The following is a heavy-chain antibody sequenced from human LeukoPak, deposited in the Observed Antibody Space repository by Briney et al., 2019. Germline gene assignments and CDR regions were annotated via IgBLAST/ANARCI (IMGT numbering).Heavy chain of an antibody. CDR3: ARHGTYMITFGGVIADFDY. CDR1: GYSISSGYY. J-gene: IGHJ4*02. D-gene: IGHD3-16*02. Sequence: SETLSLTCAVSGYSISSGYYWGWIRQPPGKGLEWIGSIYHSGSTYYNPSLKSRVTISVDTSKNQFSLKLSSVTAADTAVYYCARHGTYMITFGGVIADFDYWGQGTLVTVPS. V-gene: IGHV4-38-2*01. CDR2: IYHSGST.